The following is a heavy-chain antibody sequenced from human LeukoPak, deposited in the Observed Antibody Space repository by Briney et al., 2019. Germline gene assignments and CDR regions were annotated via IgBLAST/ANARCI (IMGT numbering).Heavy chain of an antibody. CDR3: ARDYLGLRWYSSRLFWFDP. Sequence: GASVKVSCKASGYTFTSYYMHWVRQAPGQGLEWMGIINPSGGSTGYAQKLQGRVTMTTDTSTSTAYMELRSLRSDDTAVYYCARDYLGLRWYSSRLFWFDPWGQGTLVTVSS. CDR2: INPSGGST. CDR1: GYTFTSYY. D-gene: IGHD4-23*01. J-gene: IGHJ5*02. V-gene: IGHV1-46*01.